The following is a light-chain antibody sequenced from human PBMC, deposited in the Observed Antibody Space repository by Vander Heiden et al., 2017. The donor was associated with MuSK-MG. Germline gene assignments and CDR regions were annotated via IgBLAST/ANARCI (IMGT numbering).Light chain of an antibody. V-gene: IGLV2-23*02. J-gene: IGLJ2*01. CDR3: SSYAGVGTVI. Sequence: QSARTQPASVSGSPAQSITISCTGASSDVGTYDLVSWYQQHPGRAPNLIIPDVTKRPSGVSNRFSGSKSGNTASLTISGLQAEDEADYYCSSYAGVGTVIFGGGTKLTV. CDR1: SSDVGTYDL. CDR2: DVT.